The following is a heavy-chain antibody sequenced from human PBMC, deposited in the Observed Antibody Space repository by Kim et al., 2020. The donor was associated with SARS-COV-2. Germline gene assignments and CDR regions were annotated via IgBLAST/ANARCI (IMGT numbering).Heavy chain of an antibody. D-gene: IGHD2-21*01. Sequence: SETLSLTCAVYGGSFSGYSWSWIRQSPGKGLEWIGEINHSGSPNHNPSLKSRVTISLDTSKNQLSLSLSSVTAADTAVYYCARVVVFPVLLRPNVDYYY. J-gene: IGHJ6*01. V-gene: IGHV4-34*01. CDR3: ARVVVFPVLLRPNVDYYY. CDR1: GGSFSGYS. CDR2: INHSGSP.